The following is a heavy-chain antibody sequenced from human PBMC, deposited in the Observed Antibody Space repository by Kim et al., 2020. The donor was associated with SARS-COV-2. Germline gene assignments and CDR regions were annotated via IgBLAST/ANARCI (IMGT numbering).Heavy chain of an antibody. V-gene: IGHV3-33*01. D-gene: IGHD3-10*01. Sequence: YADSVKGRLTSSRDNCTHKLYLQMNRMRAEDTAVYYCARDPMGSSAHFDYWGQGTLVTVSS. CDR3: ARDPMGSSAHFDY. J-gene: IGHJ4*02.